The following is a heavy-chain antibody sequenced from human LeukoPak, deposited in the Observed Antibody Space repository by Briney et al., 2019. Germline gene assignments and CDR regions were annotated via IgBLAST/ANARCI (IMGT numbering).Heavy chain of an antibody. V-gene: IGHV3-74*01. Sequence: QTGGSLRLSCVASGFTFGSYWMHWVRQAPGKGLVWVSRINYDGTSTTYADSVKGRFTVSRDNGKKTVSLQINSLRPDDTAVYYCAREANTAFDYWGQEPWSPSPQ. CDR3: AREANTAFDY. D-gene: IGHD2/OR15-2a*01. CDR1: GFTFGSYW. J-gene: IGHJ4*01. CDR2: INYDGTST.